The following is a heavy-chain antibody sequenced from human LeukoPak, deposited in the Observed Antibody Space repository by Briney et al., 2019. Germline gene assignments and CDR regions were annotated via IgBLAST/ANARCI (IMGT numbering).Heavy chain of an antibody. V-gene: IGHV1-18*01. CDR3: ARGYDSSGYHPDAFDI. CDR2: ISAYNGDT. D-gene: IGHD3-22*01. J-gene: IGHJ3*02. CDR1: GYTFTSYG. Sequence: ASVKVSCKASGYTFTSYGISWVRQAPGQGLEWMGWISAYNGDTNYAQKLQGRVTMTTDTSTSTAYMELRSLRSDDTAVYYCARGYDSSGYHPDAFDIWGQGTMVTVSS.